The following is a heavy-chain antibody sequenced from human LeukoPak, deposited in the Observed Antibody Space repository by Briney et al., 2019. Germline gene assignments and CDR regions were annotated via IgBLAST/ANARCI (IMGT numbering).Heavy chain of an antibody. D-gene: IGHD2-2*01. Sequence: PGGSLRLSCAASGFTFSSYGMHWVRQAPGKGLEWVAVISYDGSNKYYADSVKGRFAISRDNSKNTLYLQMNSLRAEDTAVYYCARGWGYCSSTSCYTPINYWGQGTLVTVSS. J-gene: IGHJ4*02. CDR1: GFTFSSYG. CDR3: ARGWGYCSSTSCYTPINY. CDR2: ISYDGSNK. V-gene: IGHV3-30*03.